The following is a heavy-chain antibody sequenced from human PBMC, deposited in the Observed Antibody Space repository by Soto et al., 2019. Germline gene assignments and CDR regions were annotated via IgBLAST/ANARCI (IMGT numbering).Heavy chain of an antibody. Sequence: ASVKVSCKASGYTFTSYDINWVRQATGQGLEWMGWMNPNSGNTGYARKFQGRVTMTRNTSISTAYMELSSLRSEDTAVYYCAILSVTGIFDYWGQGTLVTVSS. CDR1: GYTFTSYD. CDR2: MNPNSGNT. D-gene: IGHD6-13*01. V-gene: IGHV1-8*01. CDR3: AILSVTGIFDY. J-gene: IGHJ4*02.